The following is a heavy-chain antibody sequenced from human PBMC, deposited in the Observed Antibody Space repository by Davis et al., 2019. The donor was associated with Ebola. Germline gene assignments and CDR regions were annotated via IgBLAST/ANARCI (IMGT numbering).Heavy chain of an antibody. CDR1: GFTFSSYA. J-gene: IGHJ6*04. CDR3: AKDGPERLYCSGGSCYYYGMDV. CDR2: ISYDGSNK. D-gene: IGHD2-15*01. Sequence: GGSLRLSCAASGFTFSSYAMHWVRQAPGKGLEWVAVISYDGSNKYYADSVKGRFTISRDNSKNTLYLQMNSLRAEDTAVYYCAKDGPERLYCSGGSCYYYGMDVWGKGTTVTVSS. V-gene: IGHV3-30*04.